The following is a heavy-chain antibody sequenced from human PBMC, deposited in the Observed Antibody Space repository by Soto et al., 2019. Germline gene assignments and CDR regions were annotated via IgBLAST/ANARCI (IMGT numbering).Heavy chain of an antibody. D-gene: IGHD3-22*01. V-gene: IGHV1-69*12. CDR1: GGTFDNYA. Sequence: QVQLVQSGAEVKKTGSSVKVSCKASGGTFDNYAITWVRQAPGQGLEWMGGIIPMLDSANYAEKFQGRVTITADEAKTTAYMEVSSPRSDDTAVYYCARTYHYDRGRKTYFYDGMDVWSQGTTVTVSS. CDR3: ARTYHYDRGRKTYFYDGMDV. J-gene: IGHJ6*02. CDR2: IIPMLDSA.